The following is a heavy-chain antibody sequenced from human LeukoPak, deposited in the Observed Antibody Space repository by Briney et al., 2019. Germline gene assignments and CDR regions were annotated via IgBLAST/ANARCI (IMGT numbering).Heavy chain of an antibody. CDR3: ARGDYDFWSGNWRFDP. CDR1: GYTFTGYY. V-gene: IGHV1-2*02. CDR2: INPNSGGT. J-gene: IGHJ5*02. Sequence: ASVKVSCKASGYTFTGYYMHWVRQAPGQGLEWMGWINPNSGGTNYAQKFQGRVTMTRDTSISTAYMELSRLRSDDTAVYYCARGDYDFWSGNWRFDPWGQGTLVTVSS. D-gene: IGHD3-3*01.